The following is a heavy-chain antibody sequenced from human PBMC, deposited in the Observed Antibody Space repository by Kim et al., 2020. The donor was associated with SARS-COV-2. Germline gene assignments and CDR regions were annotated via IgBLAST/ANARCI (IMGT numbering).Heavy chain of an antibody. D-gene: IGHD3-16*01. V-gene: IGHV1-3*01. Sequence: NGNTNYSQKFQGRVTITRDTSASTAYMELSSLRSEDTAVYYCAGGNWFDPWGQGTLVTVSS. CDR2: NGNT. J-gene: IGHJ5*02. CDR3: AGGNWFDP.